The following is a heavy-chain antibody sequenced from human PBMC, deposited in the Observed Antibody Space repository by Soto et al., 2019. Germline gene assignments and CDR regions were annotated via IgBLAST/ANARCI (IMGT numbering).Heavy chain of an antibody. J-gene: IGHJ6*03. CDR3: ARGFYDILTGYSSYYYYYYMDV. CDR1: GYTFTSYG. Sequence: ASVKVSCKASGYTFTSYGISWVRQAPGQGLEWMGWISAYNGNTNYAQKLQGRVTMTTDTSTSTAYMELRSLRSDDTAVYYCARGFYDILTGYSSYYYYYYMDVWGKGXTVTVSS. D-gene: IGHD3-9*01. V-gene: IGHV1-18*01. CDR2: ISAYNGNT.